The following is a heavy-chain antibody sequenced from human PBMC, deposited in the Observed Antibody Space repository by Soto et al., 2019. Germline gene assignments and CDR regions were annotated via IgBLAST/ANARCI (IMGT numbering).Heavy chain of an antibody. Sequence: SETLSLTCAVYGGSFSGYYWSWIRQPPGKGLEWIGEINHSGSTNYNPSLKSRVTISVDTSKNQFSLKLSSVTAADTAVYYCARSVGDTVTTGGIFDYWGQGTLVTVSS. V-gene: IGHV4-34*01. CDR3: ARSVGDTVTTGGIFDY. D-gene: IGHD4-17*01. CDR1: GGSFSGYY. J-gene: IGHJ4*02. CDR2: INHSGST.